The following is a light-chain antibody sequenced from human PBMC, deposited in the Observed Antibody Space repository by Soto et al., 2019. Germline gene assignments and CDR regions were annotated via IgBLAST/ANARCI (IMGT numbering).Light chain of an antibody. J-gene: IGLJ1*01. Sequence: QSVLPQPASVSGSPVQSITISCTGTSSDVGGYNYVSWYQHHPGKAPKLIIYDVSNRPSGVSIRFSGSKSDNTASLTISGLQPEDEADYHCSSYTTSNTRQIVFGTGTKVTVL. CDR1: SSDVGGYNY. V-gene: IGLV2-14*03. CDR3: SSYTTSNTRQIV. CDR2: DVS.